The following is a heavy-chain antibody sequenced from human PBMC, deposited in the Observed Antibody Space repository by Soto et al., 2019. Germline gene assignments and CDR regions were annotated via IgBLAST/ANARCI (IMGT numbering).Heavy chain of an antibody. D-gene: IGHD3-10*01. CDR1: GGSFSGYY. Sequence: SETLSLTCAVYGGSFSGYYWSWIRQPPGKGLEWIGEINHSGSTNYNPSLKSRVTISVDTSKNQFSLKLSSVTAADTAVYYCARGRRVRGVRPGAFAIWGQGTMVTVSS. J-gene: IGHJ3*02. V-gene: IGHV4-34*01. CDR2: INHSGST. CDR3: ARGRRVRGVRPGAFAI.